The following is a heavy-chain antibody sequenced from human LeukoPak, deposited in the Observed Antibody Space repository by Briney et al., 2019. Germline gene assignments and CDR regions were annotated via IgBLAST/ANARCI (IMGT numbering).Heavy chain of an antibody. CDR2: IRGSGDST. J-gene: IGHJ4*02. D-gene: IGHD6-19*01. CDR1: GFTFSSYA. Sequence: GGSLRLSCAASGFTFSSYAMIGVRQAPGKGLEWVSAIRGSGDSTYYADSVKGRFTISRENSKNTLYLQMSSLRAEDTAVYYCVGSGWYPFDYWGQGTLVTVSS. CDR3: VGSGWYPFDY. V-gene: IGHV3-23*01.